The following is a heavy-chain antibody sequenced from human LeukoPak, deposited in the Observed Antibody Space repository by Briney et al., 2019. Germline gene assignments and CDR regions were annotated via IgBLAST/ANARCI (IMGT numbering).Heavy chain of an antibody. V-gene: IGHV3-7*01. CDR3: ARGGAARPDF. CDR1: GFTFSNYE. D-gene: IGHD6-6*01. Sequence: GGSLRLSCAASGFTFSNYEMNWVRQAPGKGLEWVAKIKADGGEKDHVASVKGRFTISRDNAKNSLYLQMNSLRVEDTAVYYCARGGAARPDFWGQGTLVTVSS. J-gene: IGHJ4*02. CDR2: IKADGGEK.